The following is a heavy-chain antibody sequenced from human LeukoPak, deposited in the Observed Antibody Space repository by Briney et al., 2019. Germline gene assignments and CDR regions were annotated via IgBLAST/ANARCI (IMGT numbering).Heavy chain of an antibody. CDR2: ISSNNDYV. D-gene: IGHD2-21*01. CDR3: AKSYCGGARRRYYFDY. J-gene: IGHJ4*02. CDR1: GFAFSGYA. V-gene: IGHV3-21*01. Sequence: GGALILSCAASGFAFSGYAMNWVRQAPGKGLEWIASISSNNDYVFHIDSVRGRFTISRDNAENSLSLQMNSLRAEDTAMYYCAKSYCGGARRRYYFDYWGQGTLVTVSS.